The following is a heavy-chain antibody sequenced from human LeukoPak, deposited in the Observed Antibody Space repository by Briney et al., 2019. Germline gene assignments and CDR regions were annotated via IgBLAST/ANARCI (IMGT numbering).Heavy chain of an antibody. J-gene: IGHJ4*02. CDR2: ISYDGSNK. D-gene: IGHD3-22*01. CDR1: GFTFSSYA. Sequence: GGSLRLSCAASGFTFSSYAMHWVRQAPGKGLEWVAVISYDGSNKYYADSVKGRFTISRDNAKNSLYLQMNSLRVEDTAVYYCTRGAERSGYDYWGQGTLVTVSS. CDR3: TRGAERSGYDY. V-gene: IGHV3-30*04.